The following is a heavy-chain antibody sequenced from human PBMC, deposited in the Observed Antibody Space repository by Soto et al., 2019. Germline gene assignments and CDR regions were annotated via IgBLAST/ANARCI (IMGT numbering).Heavy chain of an antibody. J-gene: IGHJ4*02. Sequence: SETLSLTCTHSGGCVSRGSYYWSWVRQPPGKGLEWIGYIYYSGSTNYNPSLKSRVTMSVDTSKDQFFLKLSSVTAADTAVYCCARGYNSGWYGDYWAQGTLVTVSS. CDR2: IYYSGST. CDR1: GGCVSRGSYY. D-gene: IGHD6-19*01. CDR3: ARGYNSGWYGDY. V-gene: IGHV4-61*01.